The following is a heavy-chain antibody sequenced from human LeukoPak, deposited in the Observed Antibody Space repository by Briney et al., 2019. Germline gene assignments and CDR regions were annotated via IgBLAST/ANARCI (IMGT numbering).Heavy chain of an antibody. J-gene: IGHJ4*02. Sequence: PSETLSLTCTVSGGSISSSSYYWGWIRQPPGKGLEWIGSIYYSGSTYYNPSLKSRVTISVDTSKNQFSLKLSSVTAADTAVYYCARYYGSGSYHATSFDYWGQGTLVTVSS. D-gene: IGHD3-10*01. V-gene: IGHV4-39*01. CDR3: ARYYGSGSYHATSFDY. CDR2: IYYSGST. CDR1: GGSISSSSYY.